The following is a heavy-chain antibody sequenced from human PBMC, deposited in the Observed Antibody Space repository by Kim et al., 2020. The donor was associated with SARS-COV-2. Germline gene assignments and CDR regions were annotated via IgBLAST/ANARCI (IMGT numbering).Heavy chain of an antibody. CDR1: GGSISSSSYY. J-gene: IGHJ5*02. CDR2: IYYSGST. V-gene: IGHV4-39*07. CDR3: ARDFYASGSYGWFDP. D-gene: IGHD3-10*01. Sequence: SETLSLTCTVSGGSISSSSYYWGWIRQPPGKGLEWIGSIYYSGSTYYNSSPKSRVTISIDTSKNQFSLKLSSVTAADTAVYYWARDFYASGSYGWFDPWGQGTLVTVSS.